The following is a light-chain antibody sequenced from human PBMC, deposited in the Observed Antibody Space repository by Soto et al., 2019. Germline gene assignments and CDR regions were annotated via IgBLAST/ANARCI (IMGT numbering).Light chain of an antibody. Sequence: EIVLTQSPGTLSLSPGERATLSCRASQRVSENYLAWYEQKPGQAPRLLIYAASSRATGTPDRFSGSGSGTDFTLTISSLEPGDFAVYYCQQYGGSPWTFGQGTKVDIK. V-gene: IGKV3-20*01. CDR2: AAS. CDR1: QRVSENY. J-gene: IGKJ1*01. CDR3: QQYGGSPWT.